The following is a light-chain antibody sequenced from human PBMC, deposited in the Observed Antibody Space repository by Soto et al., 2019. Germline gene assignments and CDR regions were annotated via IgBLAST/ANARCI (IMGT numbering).Light chain of an antibody. CDR1: QSVSANN. CDR3: QQYNSSPRT. CDR2: SAS. J-gene: IGKJ1*01. V-gene: IGKV3-20*01. Sequence: EIVLTQSPGTLSLAPGERATLSCRASQSVSANNLAWYQQKAGQAPRLLIYSASSRATGIPDRFSGSGSGTEFTLTISSLEPEDLAVYYCQQYNSSPRTFGRGTKVDIK.